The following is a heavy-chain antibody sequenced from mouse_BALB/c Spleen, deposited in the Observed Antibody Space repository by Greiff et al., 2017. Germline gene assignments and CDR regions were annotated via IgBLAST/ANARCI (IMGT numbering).Heavy chain of an antibody. CDR3: ARPDYYGSSYGAMDY. D-gene: IGHD1-1*01. CDR1: GFTFSSYY. J-gene: IGHJ4*01. CDR2: INSNGGST. V-gene: IGHV5-6-2*01. Sequence: EVQLVESGGGLVKLGGSLKLSCAASGFTFSSYYMSWVRQTPEKRLELVAAINSNGGSTYYPDTVKGRFTISRDNAKNTLYLQMSSLKSEDTALYYCARPDYYGSSYGAMDYWGQGTSVTVSS.